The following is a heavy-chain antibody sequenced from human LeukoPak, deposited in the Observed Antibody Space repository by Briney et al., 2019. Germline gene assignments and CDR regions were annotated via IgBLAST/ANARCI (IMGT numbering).Heavy chain of an antibody. Sequence: GGSLRLSCAASGFTLSSYSMNWVRQAPGKGLEWVSSISSSSYIYYADSVKGRFTISRDNAKNSLYLQMNSLRAEDTAVYYCARGGGSSWFLLDPWGQGTLVTVSS. CDR1: GFTLSSYS. CDR2: ISSSSYI. CDR3: ARGGGSSWFLLDP. J-gene: IGHJ5*02. V-gene: IGHV3-21*01. D-gene: IGHD6-13*01.